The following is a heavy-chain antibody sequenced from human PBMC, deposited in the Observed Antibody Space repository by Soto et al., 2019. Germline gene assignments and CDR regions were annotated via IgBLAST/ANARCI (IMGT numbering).Heavy chain of an antibody. CDR2: VSHSGGT. CDR3: ARVERGTATTVVDAFDI. Sequence: QVQLQQWGAGLLKPSETLSLTCAVYGGFVPSGRYYWSWVRPPPGKGLEWIGEVSHSGGTNSNTSRTTRVTISLGTSRNQYSPALSSVTAAGTALCYWARVERGTATTVVDAFDIWGPGTRVTVSS. D-gene: IGHD1-1*01. V-gene: IGHV4-34*01. CDR1: GGFVPSGRYY. J-gene: IGHJ3*02.